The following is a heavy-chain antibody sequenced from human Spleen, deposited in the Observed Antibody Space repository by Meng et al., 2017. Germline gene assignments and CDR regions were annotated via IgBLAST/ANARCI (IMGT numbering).Heavy chain of an antibody. D-gene: IGHD3-16*01. Sequence: QVQLQESGPGLVKPSGTLSLTCAVSGGSISGTNWWSWVRQPPGKGLEWIGEIYHSGSTNYNPSLKSRVTISVDRSENQFSLRLSSVTTADTAVYYCVGAGYYYLDLWGQGTLVTVSS. J-gene: IGHJ4*02. CDR3: VGAGYYYLDL. CDR1: GGSISGTNW. V-gene: IGHV4-4*02. CDR2: IYHSGST.